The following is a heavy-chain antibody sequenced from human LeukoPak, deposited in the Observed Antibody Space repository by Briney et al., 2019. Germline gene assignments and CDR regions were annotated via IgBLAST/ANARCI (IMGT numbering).Heavy chain of an antibody. J-gene: IGHJ4*02. D-gene: IGHD3-16*01. CDR1: GGTFSSYA. CDR2: IIPILGIA. V-gene: IGHV1-69*04. CDR3: ACNGEVGSLVAYYFDY. Sequence: ASVKVSCKASGGTFSSYAISWVRQAPGQGLEWMGRIIPILGIANYAQKFQGRVTITTDESTSTAYMELSSLRSEDTAVYYCACNGEVGSLVAYYFDYWGQGTLVTVSS.